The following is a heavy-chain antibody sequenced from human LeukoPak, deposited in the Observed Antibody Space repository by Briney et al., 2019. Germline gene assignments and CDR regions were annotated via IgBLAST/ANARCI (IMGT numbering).Heavy chain of an antibody. CDR1: GGSISSGDYY. D-gene: IGHD6-13*01. CDR3: ARDGGYSSSWYNFDY. J-gene: IGHJ4*02. V-gene: IGHV4-30-4*01. Sequence: SETLSLTCTVSGGSISSGDYYWSWIRQPPGKGLEWIGYVYYSGSTYYNPSLKSRVTISVDTSKNQFSLRLSSLTAADTAVYYCARDGGYSSSWYNFDYWGQGTLVTVSS. CDR2: VYYSGST.